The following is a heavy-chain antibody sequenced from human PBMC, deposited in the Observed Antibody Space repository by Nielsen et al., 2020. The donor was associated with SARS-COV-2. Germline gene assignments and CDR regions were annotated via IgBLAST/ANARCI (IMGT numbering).Heavy chain of an antibody. CDR2: ISWNSGSI. J-gene: IGHJ6*02. D-gene: IGHD4-17*01. Sequence: SLKISCAASGFTFDDYAMHWVRQAPGKGLEWVSGISWNSGSIGYADSVKGRFTISRDNSKNTLYLQMNSLRAEDTALYYCAKAPHYGDYEGGGYGMDVWGQGTTVTVSS. CDR1: GFTFDDYA. V-gene: IGHV3-9*01. CDR3: AKAPHYGDYEGGGYGMDV.